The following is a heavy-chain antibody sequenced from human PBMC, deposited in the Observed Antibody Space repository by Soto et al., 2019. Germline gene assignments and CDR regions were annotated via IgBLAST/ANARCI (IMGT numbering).Heavy chain of an antibody. J-gene: IGHJ4*01. V-gene: IGHV4-31*03. D-gene: IGHD3-10*01. CDR2: IYYSGST. CDR1: GGPISTGGYY. CDR3: ARCLSGSLCDH. Sequence: QVQLQESGPGLVKPSQTLSLTCTVSGGPISTGGYYWTWIRQHPGKGLEWIGYIYYSGSTYYNPSINSRATISGDTSKNQSSVKLSSMTAADTAAYSCARCLSGSLCDHWGHGTLVPVSS.